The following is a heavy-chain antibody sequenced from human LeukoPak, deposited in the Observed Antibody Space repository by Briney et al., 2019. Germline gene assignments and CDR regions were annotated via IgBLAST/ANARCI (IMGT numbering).Heavy chain of an antibody. V-gene: IGHV3-11*06. Sequence: GGSLRLSCAASGFTFSDSYMTWVRQAPGKGLEWLSYISGNSGDTNYADSVKGRFTISRDNAKNTLYLQMDSLRAEDTAVYYCWVPATAGEADYWGQGTLVTVSS. J-gene: IGHJ4*02. CDR3: WVPATAGEADY. D-gene: IGHD3-16*01. CDR2: ISGNSGDT. CDR1: GFTFSDSY.